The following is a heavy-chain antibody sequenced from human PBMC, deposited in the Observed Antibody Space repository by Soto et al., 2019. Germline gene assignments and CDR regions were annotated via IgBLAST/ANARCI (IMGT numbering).Heavy chain of an antibody. CDR1: GFTFSSDA. CDR2: ISGSGGST. CDR3: AKDKVAYYDFWSGYSAGAFDI. J-gene: IGHJ3*02. D-gene: IGHD3-3*01. V-gene: IGHV3-23*01. Sequence: PGVSLRLSCAASGFTFSSDAMSWVRQAPGKGLEWVSAISGSGGSTYYADSVKGRFTISRDNSKNTLYLQMNSLRAEDTAVYYCAKDKVAYYDFWSGYSAGAFDIWGQGTMVTLSS.